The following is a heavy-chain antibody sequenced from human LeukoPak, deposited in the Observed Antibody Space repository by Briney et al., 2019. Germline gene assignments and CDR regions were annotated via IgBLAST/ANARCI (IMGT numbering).Heavy chain of an antibody. D-gene: IGHD5-12*01. CDR1: GFTFSSYG. J-gene: IGHJ6*03. CDR2: ISYDGSNK. CDR3: AKDGGTSGYDYQSSLYYYYMDV. Sequence: PGGSLRLSCAASGFTFSSYGMHWVRQAPGKGLEWVAVISYDGSNKYYADSVKGRFTISRDNSKNTLYLQMNSLRAEDTAVYYCAKDGGTSGYDYQSSLYYYYMDVWGKGTTVTVSS. V-gene: IGHV3-30*18.